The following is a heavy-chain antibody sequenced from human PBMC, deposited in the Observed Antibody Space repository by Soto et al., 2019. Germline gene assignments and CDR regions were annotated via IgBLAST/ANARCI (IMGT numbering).Heavy chain of an antibody. CDR2: ISYDGSNK. CDR3: AGPSGSTNT. CDR1: GFTFSSYA. D-gene: IGHD2-2*01. Sequence: QVQLVESGGGVVQPGRSLRLSCAASGFTFSSYAMHWVRQAPGKGLEWVAVISYDGSNKYYADSVKGRFTISRDNSKNTLYLQMNSLRAEDTAVYYCAGPSGSTNTWGQGTLVTVSS. J-gene: IGHJ5*02. V-gene: IGHV3-30-3*01.